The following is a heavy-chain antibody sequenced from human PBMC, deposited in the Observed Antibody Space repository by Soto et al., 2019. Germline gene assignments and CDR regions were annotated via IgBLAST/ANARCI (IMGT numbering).Heavy chain of an antibody. D-gene: IGHD2-2*01. CDR2: TYYRSKWYN. CDR3: ASVPAAGNAIDF. J-gene: IGHJ3*01. V-gene: IGHV6-1*01. CDR1: GDSVSSNSAA. Sequence: SPTLSLTCVISGDSVSSNSAAWNWIRQSPSRGLEWLGRTYYRSKWYNDYAVSVESRITINPDTSKNQFSLQLNSVTPEDTAVYYCASVPAAGNAIDFWGQGTMVTVSS.